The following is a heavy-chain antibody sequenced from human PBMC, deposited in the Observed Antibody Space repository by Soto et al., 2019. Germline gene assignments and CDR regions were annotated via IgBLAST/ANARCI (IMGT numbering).Heavy chain of an antibody. CDR1: GYTFTSYG. CDR3: ARLVYCIISYTCFNAFDY. V-gene: IGHV1-18*01. D-gene: IGHD2-15*01. CDR2: ISAYNGNT. Sequence: ASVRGSCKASGYTFTSYGISWVLQAPGQGLEWMGWISAYNGNTNYAQKLQGRVTMTTDTSTSTAYMELRSLRSDDTAMYYCARLVYCIISYTCFNAFDYLGRGNLVTISS. J-gene: IGHJ4*02.